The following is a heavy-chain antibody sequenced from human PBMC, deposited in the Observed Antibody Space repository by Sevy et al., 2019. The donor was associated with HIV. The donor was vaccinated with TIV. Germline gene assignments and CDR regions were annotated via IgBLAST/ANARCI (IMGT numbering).Heavy chain of an antibody. CDR1: GFTFNTYW. CDR2: INPDGSEK. Sequence: GGSLRLSCVASGFTFNTYWMTWVRQAPGKGLEWVSNINPDGSEKDYVDSLKGRFTVSRDNAETSLYLHMNSMSVEDTADYFCEQLLWDVVVIPNTYPGQYFDYWGQGTLVTVSS. V-gene: IGHV3-7*01. D-gene: IGHD2-21*01. J-gene: IGHJ4*02. CDR3: EQLLWDVVVIPNTYPGQYFDY.